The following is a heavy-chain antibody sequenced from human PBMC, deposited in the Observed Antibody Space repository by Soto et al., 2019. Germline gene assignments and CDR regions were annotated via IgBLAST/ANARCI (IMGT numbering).Heavy chain of an antibody. J-gene: IGHJ5*02. CDR2: INAGNGNT. Sequence: ASVKVSCKASGYTFTSYAMHWVRQAPGQRLEWMGWINAGNGNTKYSQKFQGRVTITRDTSASTAYMELSSLRSEDTAVYYCARRPRETGYNWFDPWGQGTLVTVSS. CDR1: GYTFTSYA. D-gene: IGHD3-10*01. CDR3: ARRPRETGYNWFDP. V-gene: IGHV1-3*01.